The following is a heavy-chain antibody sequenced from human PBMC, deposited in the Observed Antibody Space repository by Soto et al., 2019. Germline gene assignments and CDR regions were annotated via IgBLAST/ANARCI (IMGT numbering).Heavy chain of an antibody. Sequence: GASVKVSCKVSGYTLTELSMHWVRQAPGKGLEWMAGFDPEDGETIYAQKFQGRVTMTEDTSTDTAYMELSSLRSEDTAVYYCATGYSSSWYPTNYYYYGMDVWGQGTTVTVS. CDR2: FDPEDGET. CDR1: GYTLTELS. V-gene: IGHV1-24*01. D-gene: IGHD6-13*01. J-gene: IGHJ6*02. CDR3: ATGYSSSWYPTNYYYYGMDV.